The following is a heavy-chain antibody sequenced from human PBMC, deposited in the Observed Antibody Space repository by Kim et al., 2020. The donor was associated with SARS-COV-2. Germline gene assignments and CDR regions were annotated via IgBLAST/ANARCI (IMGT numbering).Heavy chain of an antibody. Sequence: SETLSLTCTVSGGSISSYYWSWIRQPPGKGLEWIGYIYYSGSTNYNPSLKSRVTISVDTSKNQFSLKLSSVTAADTAVYYCARHKEQWSNYNWFDHWGQG. CDR3: ARHKEQWSNYNWFDH. V-gene: IGHV4-59*08. D-gene: IGHD6-19*01. CDR1: GGSISSYY. CDR2: IYYSGST. J-gene: IGHJ5*02.